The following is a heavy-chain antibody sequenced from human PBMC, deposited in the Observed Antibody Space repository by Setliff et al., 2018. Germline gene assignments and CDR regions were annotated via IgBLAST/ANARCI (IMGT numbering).Heavy chain of an antibody. D-gene: IGHD5-12*01. CDR1: GYSFTDYW. CDR3: ARNRVALYDAFDI. CDR2: IHPSNSDT. J-gene: IGHJ3*02. Sequence: ESLKISCTGSGYSFTDYWIGWVRQMPGEGLEWMGIIHPSNSDTVYSPSFQGQVTISADRSITTAYLQWSSLKASDTAIYYCARNRVALYDAFDIWGQGTMVTVSS. V-gene: IGHV5-51*01.